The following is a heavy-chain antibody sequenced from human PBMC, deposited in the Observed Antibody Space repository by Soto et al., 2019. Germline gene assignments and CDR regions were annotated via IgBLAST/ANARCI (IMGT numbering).Heavy chain of an antibody. Sequence: SETLSVTCTVSGGSISSGGYYWSWIRQHPGKGLEWIGYIYYSGSTYYNPSLKSRVTISVDTSKNQFSLKLSSVTAADTAVYYCARDSKSSSPRGGAFDIWGQGTIVTVSS. V-gene: IGHV4-31*03. CDR1: GGSISSGGYY. D-gene: IGHD6-6*01. CDR2: IYYSGST. J-gene: IGHJ3*02. CDR3: ARDSKSSSPRGGAFDI.